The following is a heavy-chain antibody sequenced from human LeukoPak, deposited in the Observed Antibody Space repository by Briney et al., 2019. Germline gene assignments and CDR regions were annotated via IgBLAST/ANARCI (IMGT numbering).Heavy chain of an antibody. V-gene: IGHV4-59*01. D-gene: IGHD3-22*01. CDR1: GGSISSYY. Sequence: SETLSLTCTVSGGSISSYYWSWIRQPPGEGLEWIGYIHYSGSTNSNPSLKSRVTISVDTSTNQFSLELNSVTAADTAIYYCARYYDTTGSLDYWGQGTLVTVSS. CDR2: IHYSGST. CDR3: ARYYDTTGSLDY. J-gene: IGHJ4*02.